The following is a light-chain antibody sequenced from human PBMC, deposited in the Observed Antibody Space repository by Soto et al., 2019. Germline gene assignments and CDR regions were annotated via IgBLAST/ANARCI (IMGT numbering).Light chain of an antibody. CDR3: QQAYSTPRLT. V-gene: IGKV1-39*01. CDR2: DTS. CDR1: QSISSY. Sequence: VQMTQSPSSLAASVGDRVTITCRASQSISSYLNWYQQRPGRAPKLLLFDTSKLQSGVPSRFSGSGSGTDFTLTISSLLPGDFATYHCQQAYSTPRLTFGQGTRLEIK. J-gene: IGKJ5*01.